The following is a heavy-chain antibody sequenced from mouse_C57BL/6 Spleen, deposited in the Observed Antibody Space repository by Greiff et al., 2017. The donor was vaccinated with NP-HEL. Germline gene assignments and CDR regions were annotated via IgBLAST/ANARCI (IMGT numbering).Heavy chain of an antibody. J-gene: IGHJ4*01. CDR3: ARGPYDYEGAMDY. V-gene: IGHV1-55*01. CDR2: IYPGSGST. CDR1: GYTFTSYW. D-gene: IGHD2-4*01. Sequence: VQLQQPGAELVKPGASVKMSCKASGYTFTSYWITWVKQRPGQGLEWIGDIYPGSGSTNYNEKFKSKATLTVDTSSSTAYMQLSSLTSEDSAVYYCARGPYDYEGAMDYWGQGTSVTVSS.